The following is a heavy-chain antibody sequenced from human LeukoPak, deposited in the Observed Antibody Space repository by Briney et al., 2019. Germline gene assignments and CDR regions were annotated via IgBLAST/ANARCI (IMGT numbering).Heavy chain of an antibody. Sequence: GGSLRPSCAASGFTFSIYSMNWVRQAPGKGLEWVSSISASSNDIDYADSIKGRFTISRDNAKKSLYLQMNSLRAEDTAVYYCAKDDSRGYSYGLDYWGQGTLVTVSS. J-gene: IGHJ4*02. CDR1: GFTFSIYS. D-gene: IGHD5-18*01. CDR2: ISASSNDI. CDR3: AKDDSRGYSYGLDY. V-gene: IGHV3-21*01.